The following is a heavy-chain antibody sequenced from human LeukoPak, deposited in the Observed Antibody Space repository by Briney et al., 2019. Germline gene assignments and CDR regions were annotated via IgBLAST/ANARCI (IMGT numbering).Heavy chain of an antibody. J-gene: IGHJ4*02. CDR1: GGSISSSSYY. CDR2: IYYSGST. Sequence: PSETLSLTCTVSGGSISSSSYYWGWIRQPPGKGLEWIGSIYYSGSTYYNSSLKSRVTISVDTSKNQFSLKLSSVTAADTAVYYCARHRAVARIFDYWGQGTLVTVSS. D-gene: IGHD5-12*01. V-gene: IGHV4-39*01. CDR3: ARHRAVARIFDY.